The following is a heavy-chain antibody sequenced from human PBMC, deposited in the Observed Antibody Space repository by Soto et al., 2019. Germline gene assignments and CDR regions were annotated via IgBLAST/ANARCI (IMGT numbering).Heavy chain of an antibody. V-gene: IGHV1-18*01. Sequence: QVQLVQSGAEVKKPGASVKVSCKASGYTFTSYGISWVRQAPGQGLEWMGWISAYKGNTNYSQKLQGRVTMTTDTSTSTAYMELRSLRSDDTAVYYCARASPWGSYRSSYYFDYWGQGTLVTVSS. CDR3: ARASPWGSYRSSYYFDY. CDR2: ISAYKGNT. J-gene: IGHJ4*02. CDR1: GYTFTSYG. D-gene: IGHD3-16*02.